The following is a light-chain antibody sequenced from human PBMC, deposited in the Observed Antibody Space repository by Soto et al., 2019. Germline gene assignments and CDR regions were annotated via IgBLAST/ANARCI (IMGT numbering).Light chain of an antibody. CDR3: QQTYTTPFT. CDR2: VGS. V-gene: IGKV1-39*01. CDR1: QSISSY. J-gene: IGKJ4*01. Sequence: DIQMTQSPSSLSASVGDRVTITCRASQSISSYLSWYQQKPGKAPMRLIYVGSTLQSGVPSRFSGSGSGTDFTLTISSLQPEDFATYFCQQTYTTPFTFGGGTKVDVK.